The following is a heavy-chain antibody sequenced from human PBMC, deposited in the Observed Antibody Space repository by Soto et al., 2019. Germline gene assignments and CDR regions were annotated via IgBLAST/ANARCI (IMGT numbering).Heavy chain of an antibody. CDR2: ISYDGSNK. Sequence: GWSLRLSFEASGFSFSSYGMHGVRQAPGKGLEWVAVISYDGSNKYYADSVKGRFTISRDNSKNTLYLQMNSLRAEDTAVYYCAKDRVIKAPHYYDSSGYPGAYWGQGTLVTVSS. D-gene: IGHD3-22*01. V-gene: IGHV3-30*18. CDR3: AKDRVIKAPHYYDSSGYPGAY. CDR1: GFSFSSYG. J-gene: IGHJ4*02.